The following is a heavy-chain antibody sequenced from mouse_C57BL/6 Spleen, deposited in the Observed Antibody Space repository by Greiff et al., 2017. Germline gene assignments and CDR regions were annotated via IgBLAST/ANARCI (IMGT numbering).Heavy chain of an antibody. Sequence: EVKVVESGGGLVKPGGSLKLSCAASGFTFSDYGMHWVRQAPEKGLEWVAYISSGSSTIYYADTVKGRFTISRDNAKNTLFLQMTSLRSEDTAMYYCARSPDGYYPYYYAMDYWGQGTSVTVSS. CDR2: ISSGSSTI. J-gene: IGHJ4*01. V-gene: IGHV5-17*01. D-gene: IGHD2-3*01. CDR1: GFTFSDYG. CDR3: ARSPDGYYPYYYAMDY.